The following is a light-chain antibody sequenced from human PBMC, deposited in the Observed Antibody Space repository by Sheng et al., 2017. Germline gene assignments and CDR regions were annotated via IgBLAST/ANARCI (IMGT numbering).Light chain of an antibody. CDR2: DAS. CDR3: QQYYSLFT. Sequence: DIQMTQSPSSLSASVGGDRVTITCQASQAISNFLTWYQQRPGRAPKLLIYDASNLETGVPSRFSGGGSGTDFTLTISSLQPEDAATYYCQQYYSLFTFGQGTRLELK. V-gene: IGKV1-33*01. CDR1: QAISNF. J-gene: IGKJ2*01.